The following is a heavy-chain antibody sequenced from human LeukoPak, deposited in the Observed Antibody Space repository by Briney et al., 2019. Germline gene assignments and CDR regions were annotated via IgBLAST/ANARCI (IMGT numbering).Heavy chain of an antibody. CDR3: ARVAYCGGDCYCFDY. J-gene: IGHJ4*02. CDR1: GGSISSSSYY. CDR2: IYYSGST. Sequence: PSETLSLTCTVSGGSISSSSYYWGWIRQPPGKGLEWIGSIYYSGSTYYNPSLKSRVTISVDTSKNQFSLKLSSVTAADTAGYYCARVAYCGGDCYCFDYWGQGTLVTVSS. V-gene: IGHV4-39*01. D-gene: IGHD2-21*02.